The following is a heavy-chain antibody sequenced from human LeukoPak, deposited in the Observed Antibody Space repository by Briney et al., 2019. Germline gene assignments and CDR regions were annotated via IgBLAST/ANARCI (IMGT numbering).Heavy chain of an antibody. J-gene: IGHJ4*02. V-gene: IGHV1-46*01. D-gene: IGHD3-3*01. CDR3: ARGLRFLEWLLAGPFDY. Sequence: GASVKVSCKASGYTFTSYYMHWVRQAPGQGLEWMGIINPSGGSTSYAQKFQGRVTMTRDTSTSTVYMELSSLRSEDTAVYYCARGLRFLEWLLAGPFDYWGQGTLVTVSS. CDR2: INPSGGST. CDR1: GYTFTSYY.